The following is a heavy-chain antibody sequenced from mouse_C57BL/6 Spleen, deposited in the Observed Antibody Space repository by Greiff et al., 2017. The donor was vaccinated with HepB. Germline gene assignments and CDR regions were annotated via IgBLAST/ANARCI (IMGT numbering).Heavy chain of an antibody. J-gene: IGHJ2*01. CDR1: GYTFTSYW. CDR2: IDPSDSET. D-gene: IGHD2-5*01. CDR3: ARRYYSNPVDY. V-gene: IGHV1-52*01. Sequence: QVQLQQPGAELVRPGSSVKLSCKASGYTFTSYWMHWVKQRPIQGLEWIGNIDPSDSETHYNQKFKDKATLTVDKSSSTAYMQLSSLTSEDSAIYYCARRYYSNPVDYWGQGTTLTVSS.